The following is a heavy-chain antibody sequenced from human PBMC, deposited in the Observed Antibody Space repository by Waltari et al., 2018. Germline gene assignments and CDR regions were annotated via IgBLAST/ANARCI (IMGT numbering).Heavy chain of an antibody. J-gene: IGHJ3*02. CDR3: ARVRASGGNSAFDI. D-gene: IGHD1-1*01. V-gene: IGHV1-18*01. CDR2: IKPYNGNT. Sequence: QGQLLQSGAEVKKPGASVTVSCKASGYNFRPYGISWVRQAPGQGLEWKGWIKPYNGNTNYAQMVQDRVTLTTDTSTRTAYMELRSLTSADTAVYYCARVRASGGNSAFDIWGQGTMVTVSS. CDR1: GYNFRPYG.